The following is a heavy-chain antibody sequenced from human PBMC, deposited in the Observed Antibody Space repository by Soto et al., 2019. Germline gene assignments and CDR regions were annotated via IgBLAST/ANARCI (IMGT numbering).Heavy chain of an antibody. Sequence: ASVKVSCKASGYTFTSYYMHWVRQAPGQGLEWMGIINPNGGSTSYAQKFQGRVTMTRDTSTSTVYMELSSLTSEDTAVYHCTRAGYYSASWSYFDYWGQGTLVTVSP. D-gene: IGHD6-13*01. CDR3: TRAGYYSASWSYFDY. CDR2: INPNGGST. V-gene: IGHV1-46*03. J-gene: IGHJ4*02. CDR1: GYTFTSYY.